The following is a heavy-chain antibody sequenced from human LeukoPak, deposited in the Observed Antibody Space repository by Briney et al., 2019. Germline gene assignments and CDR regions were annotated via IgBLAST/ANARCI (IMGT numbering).Heavy chain of an antibody. J-gene: IGHJ3*01. Sequence: SETLSLTCTVSGGSISSYYWSWIRQPPGKGLEWIGYIYYSGCTNYNPSLKSRVTISVDTSKNQFSLKLSSVTAADTAVYYCARSRGYSGYAYDAFDLWGQGTMVTVSS. D-gene: IGHD5-12*01. CDR1: GGSISSYY. CDR2: IYYSGCT. CDR3: ARSRGYSGYAYDAFDL. V-gene: IGHV4-59*01.